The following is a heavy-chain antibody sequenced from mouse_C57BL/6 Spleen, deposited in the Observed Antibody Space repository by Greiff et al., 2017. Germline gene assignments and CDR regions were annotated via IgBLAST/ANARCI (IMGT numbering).Heavy chain of an antibody. J-gene: IGHJ4*01. CDR1: GYAFSSYW. CDR2: IYPGDGDT. CDR3: ARGEADAMDY. Sequence: QVQLKESGAELVKPGASVKISCKASGYAFSSYWMNWVKQRPGKGLEWIGQIYPGDGDTNYNGKFKGKATLTADKSSSTAYMQLSSLTSEDSAVYFCARGEADAMDYWGQGTSVTVSS. V-gene: IGHV1-80*01.